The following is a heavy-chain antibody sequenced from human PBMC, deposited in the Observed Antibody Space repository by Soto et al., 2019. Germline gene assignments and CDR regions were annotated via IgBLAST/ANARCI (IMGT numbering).Heavy chain of an antibody. D-gene: IGHD6-13*01. CDR2: ISAYNGNT. V-gene: IGHV1-18*01. Sequence: ASVTVSCKASGYTFTSYGISWVRQAPGQGLEWMGWISAYNGNTNYAQKLQGSITMTTDTSTSSAYMELRSLKSADTYVYYCARVLSWEYFDYWGQGTLVTVSS. CDR3: ARVLSWEYFDY. J-gene: IGHJ4*02. CDR1: GYTFTSYG.